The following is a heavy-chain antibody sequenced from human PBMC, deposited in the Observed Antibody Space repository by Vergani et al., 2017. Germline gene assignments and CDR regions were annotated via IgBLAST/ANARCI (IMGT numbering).Heavy chain of an antibody. D-gene: IGHD4-23*01. CDR1: GGHISSYY. Sequence: QVQLQESGPGLVKPSETLSLTCTVSGGHISSYYWSWIRQPPGKGLEWIGYIYYSGSTNYNPSLKSRVTISVDTSKNQFSLKLSSVTAADTAVYYCAREIYGGNRWGQGTLVTVSS. V-gene: IGHV4-59*01. J-gene: IGHJ4*02. CDR2: IYYSGST. CDR3: AREIYGGNR.